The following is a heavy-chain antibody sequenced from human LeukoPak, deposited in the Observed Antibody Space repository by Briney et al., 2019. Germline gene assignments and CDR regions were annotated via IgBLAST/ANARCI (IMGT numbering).Heavy chain of an antibody. CDR1: GGSISGYY. D-gene: IGHD6-13*01. J-gene: IGHJ4*02. CDR2: IYYDWST. V-gene: IGHV4-59*12. CDR3: AREEDSSSWLDFDS. Sequence: SETLSLTCTVSGGSISGYYWTWIRQPPGKGLEWIGYIYYDWSTNYNPSLKSRVSISVDTSKNQFSLTMSSVTAADTAIYYCAREEDSSSWLDFDSWGRGTLVTISS.